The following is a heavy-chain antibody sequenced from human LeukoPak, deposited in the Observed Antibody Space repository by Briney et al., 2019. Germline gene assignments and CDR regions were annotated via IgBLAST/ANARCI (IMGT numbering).Heavy chain of an antibody. D-gene: IGHD3-9*01. V-gene: IGHV3-64*01. Sequence: GGSLRLSCAASGFTFSSYAMHWVRQAPGKGLEYVSAISSNGGSTYYANSVKGRFTISRDNSKNTLYLQMGSLRAEDTAVYYCAKSGSLTGYFYYYMDVWGKGTTVTVSS. J-gene: IGHJ6*03. CDR3: AKSGSLTGYFYYYMDV. CDR2: ISSNGGST. CDR1: GFTFSSYA.